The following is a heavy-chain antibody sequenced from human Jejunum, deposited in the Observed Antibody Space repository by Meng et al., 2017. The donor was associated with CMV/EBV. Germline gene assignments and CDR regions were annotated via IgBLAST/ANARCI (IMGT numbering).Heavy chain of an antibody. CDR1: GGSISSSSHY. J-gene: IGHJ1*01. V-gene: IGHV4-39*07. CDR3: ARDDSGIFRH. D-gene: IGHD3-10*01. CDR2: IYHSGNT. Sequence: TCTVSGGSISSSSHYWGWSRQPPGKGLEWIGNIYHSGNTYYNPSLKSRVIISVDMSKSQFSLRLSSVTAADTAVYYCARDDSGIFRHWGQGTLVTVSS.